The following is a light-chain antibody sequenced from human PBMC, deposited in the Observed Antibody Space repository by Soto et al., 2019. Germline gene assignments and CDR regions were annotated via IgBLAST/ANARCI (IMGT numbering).Light chain of an antibody. J-gene: IGLJ3*02. CDR1: SSDVGGYNY. CDR3: CSYAGSNWV. CDR2: DVN. V-gene: IGLV2-11*01. Sequence: QSALTQSRSVSGSPGQSVTISCTGTSSDVGGYNYVSWYQQYPGKAPKLMIYDVNKRPSGVPDRFSGSKSGNTASLTISGLQAEDEADYYCCSYAGSNWVFGGGTKVTVL.